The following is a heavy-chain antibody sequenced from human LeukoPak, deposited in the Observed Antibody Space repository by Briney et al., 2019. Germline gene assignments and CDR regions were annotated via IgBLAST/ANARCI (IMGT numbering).Heavy chain of an antibody. Sequence: GGSLRLSCAASRFTFTPYNMAWVRQAPGKGLEWVSSISENGDDKYYTDSVKGRFAISRDNAKNSLFLQMNSLRAEDTAVYYCARENGEEDYGGFFDYWGQGTLVTVSS. CDR1: RFTFTPYN. CDR3: ARENGEEDYGGFFDY. CDR2: ISENGDDK. J-gene: IGHJ4*02. D-gene: IGHD4-17*01. V-gene: IGHV3-21*01.